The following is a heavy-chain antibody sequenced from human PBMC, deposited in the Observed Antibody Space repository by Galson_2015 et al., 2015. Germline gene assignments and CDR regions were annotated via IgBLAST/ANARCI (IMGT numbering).Heavy chain of an antibody. V-gene: IGHV3-7*04. CDR3: ARGRGTTVVTRIDY. D-gene: IGHD4-23*01. CDR2: IKQDGSDK. J-gene: IGHJ4*02. CDR1: GFTFSGYW. Sequence: SLRLSCAASGFTFSGYWMSCVRQAPGKGLEWVANIKQDGSDKYYVDSVKGRFTISRDNAKNSLYLQMSSLRAEDTAVYYCARGRGTTVVTRIDYWGQGTLVTVSS.